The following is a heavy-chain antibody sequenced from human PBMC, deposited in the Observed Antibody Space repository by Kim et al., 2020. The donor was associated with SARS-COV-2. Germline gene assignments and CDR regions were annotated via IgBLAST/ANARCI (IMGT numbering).Heavy chain of an antibody. CDR1: GGSISSSSYY. Sequence: SETLSLTCTVSGGSISSSSYYWGWIRQPPGKGLEWIGSIYYSGSTYYNPSLKSRVTISVDTSKNQFSLKLSSVTAADTAVYYCASPAGYSYGYDYWGQGT. CDR2: IYYSGST. V-gene: IGHV4-39*01. J-gene: IGHJ4*02. CDR3: ASPAGYSYGYDY. D-gene: IGHD5-18*01.